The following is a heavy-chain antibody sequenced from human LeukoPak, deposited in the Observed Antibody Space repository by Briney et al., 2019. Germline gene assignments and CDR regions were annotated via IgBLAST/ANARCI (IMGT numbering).Heavy chain of an antibody. Sequence: HAGGSLGLSCAASGFNFNSYGMLWVRQAPGKGLEWVAFISYDGSNKYYADSVKGRFTISRDNAKNSLYLQMNSLRAEDTALYYCASGGIYYGAAFDFWGQGTLVTVSS. J-gene: IGHJ4*02. CDR2: ISYDGSNK. CDR1: GFNFNSYG. D-gene: IGHD1-26*01. CDR3: ASGGIYYGAAFDF. V-gene: IGHV3-33*03.